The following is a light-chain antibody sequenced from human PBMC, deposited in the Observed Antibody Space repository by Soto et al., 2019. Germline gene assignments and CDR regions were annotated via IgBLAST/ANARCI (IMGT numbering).Light chain of an antibody. J-gene: IGKJ3*01. V-gene: IGKV1-9*01. CDR3: QQLNSFPIP. CDR2: AAS. CDR1: QGIANF. Sequence: IPLTQSPSSLSASVGDRVTISCRASQGIANFLAWYQQKPGKAPKLLIYAASTLHSGVPSRFSGSGSGTDFTLTISRLQPEDFATYYCQQLNSFPIPFGPGTKVDIK.